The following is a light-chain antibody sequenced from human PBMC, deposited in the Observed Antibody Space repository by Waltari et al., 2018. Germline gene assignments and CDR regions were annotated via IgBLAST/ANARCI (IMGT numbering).Light chain of an antibody. Sequence: EIVLPQSPGTPSLSPGERATLPCRASQSIRSNYLAWFQKKPGQAPRLLIYGAFDRATGIPDRFSGSGSGTDFTLTISRLEPEDFAVYYCQQYHTTSWTFGQGTKVEI. CDR1: QSIRSNY. J-gene: IGKJ1*01. CDR2: GAF. V-gene: IGKV3-20*01. CDR3: QQYHTTSWT.